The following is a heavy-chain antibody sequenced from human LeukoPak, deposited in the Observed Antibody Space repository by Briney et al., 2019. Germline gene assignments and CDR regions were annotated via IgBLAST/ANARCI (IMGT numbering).Heavy chain of an antibody. CDR2: IYYSGST. J-gene: IGHJ4*01. CDR3: ARDGTIPL. D-gene: IGHD1-14*01. Sequence: PSETLSLTCSVSGGSISGYYWSWIRQPPGKGLEGIGQIYYSGSTKYNPSLKSRVIISVDTSKNQFSLKLSSVTAADTALYYCARDGTIPLWGQGTLVTVSS. CDR1: GGSISGYY. V-gene: IGHV4-59*01.